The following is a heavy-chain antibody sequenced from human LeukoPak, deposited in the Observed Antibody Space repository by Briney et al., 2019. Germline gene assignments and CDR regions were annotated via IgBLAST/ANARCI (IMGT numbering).Heavy chain of an antibody. D-gene: IGHD6-13*01. V-gene: IGHV1-2*02. Sequence: ASVKVSCKASGYTFTGYYMHWVRQAPGQGLEWMGWINPNSGGTDYAQKFQGRVTMTRDTSISTAYMELSRLRSDDTAVYYCARDRRYGSSQGGFDYWGQGTLVTVSS. J-gene: IGHJ4*02. CDR2: INPNSGGT. CDR1: GYTFTGYY. CDR3: ARDRRYGSSQGGFDY.